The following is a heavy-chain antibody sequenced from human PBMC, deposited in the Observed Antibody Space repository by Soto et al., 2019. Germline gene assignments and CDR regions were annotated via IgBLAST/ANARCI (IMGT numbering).Heavy chain of an antibody. Sequence: ASETLSLTCGVSGGTVASSHWWSWLRQSPGRGLEWIGNVYHTGDTNFNPSLQSRVTFSVDKSNNQFSLRLTSVTAADTAVYFCAREIVTAGGNNYFDPWGPGTLVTVSS. CDR3: AREIVTAGGNNYFDP. J-gene: IGHJ5*02. D-gene: IGHD2-21*02. V-gene: IGHV4-4*02. CDR1: GGTVASSHW. CDR2: VYHTGDT.